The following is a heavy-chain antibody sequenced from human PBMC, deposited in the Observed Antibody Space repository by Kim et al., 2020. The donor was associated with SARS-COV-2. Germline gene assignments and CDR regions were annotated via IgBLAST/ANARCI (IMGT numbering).Heavy chain of an antibody. V-gene: IGHV1-18*01. CDR2: T. CDR3: ARDGSGDAFDI. J-gene: IGHJ3*02. Sequence: TNYAQTLQGRVTMTTDTPTSTAYMELRSLRSDDTAVYYCARDGSGDAFDIWGQGTMVTVSS. D-gene: IGHD3-10*01.